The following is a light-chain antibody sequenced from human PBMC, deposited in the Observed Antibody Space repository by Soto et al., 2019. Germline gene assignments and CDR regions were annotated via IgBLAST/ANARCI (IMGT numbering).Light chain of an antibody. CDR2: EGG. CDR1: SSDVGTYNL. CDR3: CSFAAGNTYV. J-gene: IGLJ1*01. V-gene: IGLV2-23*01. Sequence: QSALTQPASVSGSPVQSIALSCTGTSSDVGTYNLVSWYQQHPGKAPKLLISEGGKRPSGVSDRFSGSKSGNTASLTISGLQAEDEADYYCCSFAAGNTYVFGTGT.